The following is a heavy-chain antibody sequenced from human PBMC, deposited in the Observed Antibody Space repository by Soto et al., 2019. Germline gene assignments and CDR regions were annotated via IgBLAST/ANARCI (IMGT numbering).Heavy chain of an antibody. J-gene: IGHJ4*02. CDR1: GFTFSGYW. D-gene: IGHD6-13*01. CDR3: ARHNWYRFDY. V-gene: IGHV3-7*01. CDR2: INLDGGEQ. Sequence: EVQLVESGGGLVQPGGSLRLSCAASGFTFSGYWMTWIRQAPGKGLEWVATINLDGGEQYFVDSLKGRFSISRDNAKNSQSLQMYSLRAEDTAVYYCARHNWYRFDYWGQGTLVTVSS.